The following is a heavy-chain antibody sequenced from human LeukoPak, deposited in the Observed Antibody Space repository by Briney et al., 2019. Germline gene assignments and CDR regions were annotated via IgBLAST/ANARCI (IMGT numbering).Heavy chain of an antibody. J-gene: IGHJ4*02. Sequence: ASVKVSCKASEYTFSVYHIHWVRQAPGQGLEWMAWINPDSGDTNYAQKFQGRVTMTRDTSISTAYMEVNSLRSDDTAVYYCALILGGSWAFDYWGQGTLVTVSS. V-gene: IGHV1-2*02. CDR2: INPDSGDT. D-gene: IGHD6-13*01. CDR3: ALILGGSWAFDY. CDR1: EYTFSVYH.